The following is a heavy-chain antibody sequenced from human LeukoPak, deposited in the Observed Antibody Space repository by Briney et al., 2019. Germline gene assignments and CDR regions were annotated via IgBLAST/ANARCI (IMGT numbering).Heavy chain of an antibody. CDR2: IDPSDSYT. V-gene: IGHV5-10-1*01. J-gene: IGHJ4*02. CDR1: GYSFTTYR. Sequence: GESLKISCKGSGYSFTTYRISWVRQMPGKGLEWIGRIDPSDSYTNYSPSFQGHVTISADKSISTAYLQWSSLKTSDTAMYYCARLSSKQWLVHPVDYWGQGTLVTVSS. D-gene: IGHD6-19*01. CDR3: ARLSSKQWLVHPVDY.